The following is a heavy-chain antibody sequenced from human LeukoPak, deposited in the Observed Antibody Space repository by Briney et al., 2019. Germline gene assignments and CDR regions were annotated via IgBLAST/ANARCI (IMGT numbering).Heavy chain of an antibody. CDR3: ARGGWRPDP. Sequence: PGESLRLSCAASGFIYSDYWMSWVRQAPGKGLEWVANIKTDGSEKYYVDSVKGRFTISRDNAKNSLYLQMSSLRAEDTAVYYCARGGWRPDPWGQGTLVTVSS. D-gene: IGHD6-19*01. V-gene: IGHV3-7*01. CDR1: GFIYSDYW. J-gene: IGHJ5*02. CDR2: IKTDGSEK.